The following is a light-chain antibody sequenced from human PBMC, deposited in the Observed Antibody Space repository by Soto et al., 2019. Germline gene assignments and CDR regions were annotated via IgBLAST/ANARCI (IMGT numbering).Light chain of an antibody. Sequence: QSALTQPPSASGTPGQRVTISCSGSSSNIGSNTVNCYQQLPGTAPKLLIYSNNKRPSGVPDRFSGSKSGTSASLAISGLQYEDEADYYCAGWDDSLNSYGFGTGTKVTV. CDR1: SSNIGSNT. J-gene: IGLJ1*01. V-gene: IGLV1-44*01. CDR2: SNN. CDR3: AGWDDSLNSYG.